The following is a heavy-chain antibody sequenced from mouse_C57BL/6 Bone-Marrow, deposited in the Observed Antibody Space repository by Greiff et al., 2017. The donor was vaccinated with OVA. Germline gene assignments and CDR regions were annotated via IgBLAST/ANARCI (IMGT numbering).Heavy chain of an antibody. J-gene: IGHJ2*01. V-gene: IGHV1-82*01. CDR3: ARAQTAQATWVDY. D-gene: IGHD3-2*02. CDR1: GYAFSSSW. Sequence: QVQLKESGPELVKPGASVKISCKASGYAFSSSWMNWVKQRPGKGLEWIGRIYPGDGDANYNGKFKGKATLTADKSSSTAYMQLSSLTSEDSAVYFCARAQTAQATWVDYWGQGTTLTVSS. CDR2: IYPGDGDA.